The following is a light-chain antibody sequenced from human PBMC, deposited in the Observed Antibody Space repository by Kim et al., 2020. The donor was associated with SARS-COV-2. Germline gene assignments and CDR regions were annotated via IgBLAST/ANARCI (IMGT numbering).Light chain of an antibody. CDR2: QDT. CDR3: QAWDGRVV. V-gene: IGLV3-1*01. CDR1: QLGDKY. Sequence: SYELTQPPSVSVSPGQTASITCSGDQLGDKYVCWYQQKPGQSPVLVIYQDTKRPSGIPERFSGSNSGNTATLTISGTQAMDEADYYCQAWDGRVVFGGGTQLTVL. J-gene: IGLJ2*01.